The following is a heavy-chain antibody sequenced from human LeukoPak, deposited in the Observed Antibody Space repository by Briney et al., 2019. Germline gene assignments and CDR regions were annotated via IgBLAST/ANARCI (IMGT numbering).Heavy chain of an antibody. CDR1: GYTFTSYG. CDR3: ARDSTHDYGDYGLYYYYYMDV. J-gene: IGHJ6*03. D-gene: IGHD4-17*01. V-gene: IGHV1-69*05. Sequence: ASVKVSCKASGYTFTSYGISWVRQAPGQGLEWMGGIIPIFGTANYAQKFQGRVTITTDESTSTAYMELSSLRSEDTAVYYCARDSTHDYGDYGLYYYYYMDVWGKGTTVTVSS. CDR2: IIPIFGTA.